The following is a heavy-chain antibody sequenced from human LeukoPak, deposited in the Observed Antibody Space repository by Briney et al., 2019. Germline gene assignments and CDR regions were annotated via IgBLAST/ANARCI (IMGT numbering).Heavy chain of an antibody. CDR2: INPNTGNP. J-gene: IGHJ4*02. D-gene: IGHD6-19*01. CDR3: AIDQPVAGVSSFDS. CDR1: GYTFTRYA. Sequence: EASVKVSCKASGYTFTRYAMNWLRQAPGQGLEWMGWINPNTGNPTYAQAFTGRFVFSLDTSVSTAYLQISSLNTEDTAVYYCAIDQPVAGVSSFDSWGQGTLVTVSS. V-gene: IGHV7-4-1*02.